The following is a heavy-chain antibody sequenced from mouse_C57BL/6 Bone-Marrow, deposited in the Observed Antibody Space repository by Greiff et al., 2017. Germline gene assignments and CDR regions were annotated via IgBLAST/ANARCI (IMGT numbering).Heavy chain of an antibody. CDR2: IDPENGDT. J-gene: IGHJ3*01. Sequence: EVQGVESGAELVRPGASVKLSCTASGFNITDDYMHWVKQRPEQGLEWIGWIDPENGDTEYASKFQGKATITADTSSNTAYLQLSSLTSEDTAVYYWTTADGYYLAWFAYWGQGTLVTVSA. D-gene: IGHD2-3*01. CDR3: TTADGYYLAWFAY. V-gene: IGHV14-4*01. CDR1: GFNITDDY.